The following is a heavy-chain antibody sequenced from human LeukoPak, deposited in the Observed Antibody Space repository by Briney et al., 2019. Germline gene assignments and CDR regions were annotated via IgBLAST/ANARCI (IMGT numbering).Heavy chain of an antibody. CDR2: ISSSSSYI. CDR1: GFTFSSYS. Sequence: GVSLRLSCAASGFTFSSYSMNWVRQAPGKGLEWVSSISSSSSYIYYADSVKGRFTISGDNAKSSLYLQMSSLRAEDTAVYYCASLGGSGWSVGGYYYGMDVWGQGTTVTVSS. CDR3: ASLGGSGWSVGGYYYGMDV. V-gene: IGHV3-21*01. D-gene: IGHD6-19*01. J-gene: IGHJ6*02.